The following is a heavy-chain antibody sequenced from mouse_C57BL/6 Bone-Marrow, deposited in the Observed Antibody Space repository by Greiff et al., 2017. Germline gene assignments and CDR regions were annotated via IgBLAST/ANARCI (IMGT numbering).Heavy chain of an antibody. J-gene: IGHJ3*01. CDR1: GFTFSSYA. CDR2: ISDGGSYT. V-gene: IGHV5-4*01. Sequence: EVKLEESGGGLVKPGGSLKLSCAASGFTFSSYAMSWVRQTPEKRLEWVATISDGGSYTYYPDNVKGRFTISRDNAKNNLYLQMSHLKSEDTAMYYCARDRVYSNPLAYWGQGTLVTVSA. CDR3: ARDRVYSNPLAY. D-gene: IGHD2-5*01.